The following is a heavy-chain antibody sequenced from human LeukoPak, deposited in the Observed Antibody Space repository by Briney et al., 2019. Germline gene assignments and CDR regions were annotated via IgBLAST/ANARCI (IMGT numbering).Heavy chain of an antibody. Sequence: GESLKISCKGSGYSFTSYRISWVRQMPGKGLEWMGRIDPSDSYTNYSPSFQGHVTISADKSISTAYLQWSSLKASDTAMYYCASTQYYYGSGSPIADFDYWGQGTLVTVSS. CDR3: ASTQYYYGSGSPIADFDY. CDR1: GYSFTSYR. J-gene: IGHJ4*02. D-gene: IGHD3-10*01. V-gene: IGHV5-10-1*01. CDR2: IDPSDSYT.